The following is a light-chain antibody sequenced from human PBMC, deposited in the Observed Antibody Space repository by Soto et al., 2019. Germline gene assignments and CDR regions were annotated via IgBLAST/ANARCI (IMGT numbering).Light chain of an antibody. CDR2: GND. V-gene: IGLV1-44*01. Sequence: QSVLTQPPSASGTPGQRVTISCSGSNSNIGSNAVNWYQQLPGTAPKLLIHGNDQRPSGVPDRLSGPKSGTSASLAISGLQSEDEADYYCAAWDDRLNAPVFGGGTKLTVL. J-gene: IGLJ2*01. CDR1: NSNIGSNA. CDR3: AAWDDRLNAPV.